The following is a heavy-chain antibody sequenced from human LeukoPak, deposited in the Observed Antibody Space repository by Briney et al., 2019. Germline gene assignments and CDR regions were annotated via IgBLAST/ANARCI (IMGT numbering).Heavy chain of an antibody. D-gene: IGHD2-8*01. CDR1: GFTFSSSW. J-gene: IGHJ4*02. CDR2: INQDGGHE. V-gene: IGHV3-7*01. CDR3: ATNTRAYAVLLAY. Sequence: PGGSLRLSCAASGFTFSSSWMIWARQAPGKGLEWVANINQDGGHEYYLDSVKGRFTISRDNADNPLFLLMGGLRAEDTAVYYWATNTRAYAVLLAYWGQGTLVTVSS.